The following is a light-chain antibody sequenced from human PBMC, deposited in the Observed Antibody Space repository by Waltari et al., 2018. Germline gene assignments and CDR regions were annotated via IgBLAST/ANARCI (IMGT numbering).Light chain of an antibody. J-gene: IGKJ3*01. CDR3: QQANSFPIT. V-gene: IGKV1-12*01. CDR2: RAS. CDR1: QDVGGG. Sequence: DIQMTQSPSSVSASVGDRVTITCRASQDVGGGLPWYQQKPGKPPNLLIYRASSLQRGVPSRFSGSGSGTNFTLTISSLQPEDFATYFCQQANSFPITFGPGTTVDI.